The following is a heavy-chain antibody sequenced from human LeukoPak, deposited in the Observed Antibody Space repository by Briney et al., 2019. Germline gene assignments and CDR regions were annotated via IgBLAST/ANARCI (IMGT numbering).Heavy chain of an antibody. CDR3: ARQTYDSSGYYYYNWFDP. J-gene: IGHJ5*02. V-gene: IGHV1-18*01. D-gene: IGHD3-22*01. CDR1: GYTFTSYG. CDR2: ISAYNGNT. Sequence: ASVKVSCKASGYTFTSYGISWVRQAPGQGLEWMGWISAYNGNTNYAQKLQGRVTMTTDTSTSTAYMELRSLRSDDTAVYYCARQTYDSSGYYYYNWFDPRGQGTLVAVSS.